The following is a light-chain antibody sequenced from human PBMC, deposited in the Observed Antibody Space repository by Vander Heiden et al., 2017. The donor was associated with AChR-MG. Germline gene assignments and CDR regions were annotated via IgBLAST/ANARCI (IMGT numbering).Light chain of an antibody. CDR1: SSNVGAGYD. CDR3: QSYDSGLSGSGV. V-gene: IGLV1-40*01. Sequence: QSVLTPPPSVSGAPGQRVPISCTGSSSNVGAGYDVHWYQQLPGTAPKLLIYGNSNRPSGVPDRFSGSKSGTSASLAITGLQAEDEADYYCQSYDSGLSGSGVFGGGTKLTVL. J-gene: IGLJ3*02. CDR2: GNS.